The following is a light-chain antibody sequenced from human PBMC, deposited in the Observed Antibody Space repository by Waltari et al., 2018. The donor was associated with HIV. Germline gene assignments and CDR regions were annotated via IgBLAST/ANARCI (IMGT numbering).Light chain of an antibody. J-gene: IGKJ4*01. V-gene: IGKV4-1*01. CDR3: QQYYSNPLT. CDR2: WAT. Sequence: DIVMTQSPDSLAVSLGERATINCTSSQSFLYSSDNKNYLAWYQQKSGQPPKLLIYWATIRESGVPDRFSGSGSGTDFTLTVSSLQAEDVATYYCQQYYSNPLTFGGGTKVEIK. CDR1: QSFLYSSDNKNY.